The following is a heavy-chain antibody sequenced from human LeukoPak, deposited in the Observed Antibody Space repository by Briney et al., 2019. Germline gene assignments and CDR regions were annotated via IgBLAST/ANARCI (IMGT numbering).Heavy chain of an antibody. J-gene: IGHJ6*02. Sequence: SETLSLTCTVSGGSISSYYWSWIRQPPGKGLEWIGYIYYSGSTNYNPSLKSRVTISVDTSKNQFSLKLSSVTAAVTAVYYCARHSHTYYYGMDVWGQGTTVTVSS. CDR2: IYYSGST. CDR1: GGSISSYY. V-gene: IGHV4-59*08. CDR3: ARHSHTYYYGMDV.